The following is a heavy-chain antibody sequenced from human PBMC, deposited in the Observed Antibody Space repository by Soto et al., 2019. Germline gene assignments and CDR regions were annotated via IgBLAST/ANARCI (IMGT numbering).Heavy chain of an antibody. V-gene: IGHV1-69*06. D-gene: IGHD5-12*01. CDR3: ARSPVGDGYNYYYYYGMDV. CDR1: GGTFSSYA. Sequence: GASVKVSCKASGGTFSSYAISWVRQAPGQGLEWMGGIIPIFGTANYAQKFQGRVTVTADKSTSTAYMELSSLRSEDTAVYYCARSPVGDGYNYYYYYGMDVWGQGTTVTV. CDR2: IIPIFGTA. J-gene: IGHJ6*02.